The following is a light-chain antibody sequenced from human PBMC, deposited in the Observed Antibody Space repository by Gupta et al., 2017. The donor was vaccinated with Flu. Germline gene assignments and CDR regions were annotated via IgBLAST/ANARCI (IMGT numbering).Light chain of an antibody. Sequence: DIVMTQSPDSLAVSLGERATINCKSSQSVLYGSTNKNYLSWYQQKPGQPPKLLIYWASTRESGVPDRFSGSGSGTDFTLTISSLQAEDVAVYYCQQYYSTPRYSFGQGTKLEIK. J-gene: IGKJ2*03. V-gene: IGKV4-1*01. CDR2: WAS. CDR1: QSVLYGSTNKNY. CDR3: QQYYSTPRYS.